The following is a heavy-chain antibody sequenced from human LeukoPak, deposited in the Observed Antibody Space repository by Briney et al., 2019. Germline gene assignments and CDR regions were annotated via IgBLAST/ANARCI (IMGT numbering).Heavy chain of an antibody. D-gene: IGHD1-26*01. J-gene: IGHJ3*02. CDR3: ARDLLRRRAFDI. CDR2: IYSGGST. CDR1: GFTVSSNY. V-gene: IGHV3-53*01. Sequence: GGSLRLSCAASGFTVSSNYMSWVRQAPGKGLEWVSVIYSGGSTYYADSVKGRFTISRDNSKNTLYLQMNSLRAEDTAVYYCARDLLRRRAFDIWGQGTMVTVSS.